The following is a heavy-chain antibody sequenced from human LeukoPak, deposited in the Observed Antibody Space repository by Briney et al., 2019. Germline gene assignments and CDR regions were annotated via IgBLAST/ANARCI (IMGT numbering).Heavy chain of an antibody. CDR1: GFTFSDHY. D-gene: IGHD3-10*01. CDR3: ARSYGSGTYTFDY. Sequence: PGGSLRLSCAASGFTFSDHYMDWVRQAPGKGLEWVGRTRKKVNSYTTEYAASVKGRFTISRDDSKNSLYLQMNSLKTEDTAVYYCARSYGSGTYTFDYWGQGTLVTVSS. J-gene: IGHJ4*02. CDR2: TRKKVNSYTT. V-gene: IGHV3-72*01.